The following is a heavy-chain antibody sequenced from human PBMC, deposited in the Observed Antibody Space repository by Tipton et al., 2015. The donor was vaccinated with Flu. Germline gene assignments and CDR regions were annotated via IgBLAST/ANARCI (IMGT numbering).Heavy chain of an antibody. CDR1: GYTFTNYGYG. CDR3: ARDWDYHVDY. D-gene: IGHD1-7*01. Sequence: QLVQSGAEVKKPGASVKISCKASGYTFTNYGYGVSWVRQAPGQGLEWMGWISGYNGNKNYAQKVQDRVTMTTDTSTSTAYMELRSLTSDDTAVYYCARDWDYHVDYWGQGTLVTVSS. J-gene: IGHJ4*02. CDR2: ISGYNGNK. V-gene: IGHV1-18*01.